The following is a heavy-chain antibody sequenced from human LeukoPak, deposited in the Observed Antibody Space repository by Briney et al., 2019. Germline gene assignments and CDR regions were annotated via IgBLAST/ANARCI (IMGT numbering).Heavy chain of an antibody. J-gene: IGHJ5*02. V-gene: IGHV4-34*01. CDR1: GGSIGSYY. Sequence: PSETLSLTCTVSGGSIGSYYWSWIRQPPGKGLEWIGEINHSGSTNYNPSLKSRVTISVDTSKNQFSLKLSSVTAADTAVYYCAREAARGVSPWGQGTLVTVSS. CDR3: AREAARGVSP. CDR2: INHSGST. D-gene: IGHD6-6*01.